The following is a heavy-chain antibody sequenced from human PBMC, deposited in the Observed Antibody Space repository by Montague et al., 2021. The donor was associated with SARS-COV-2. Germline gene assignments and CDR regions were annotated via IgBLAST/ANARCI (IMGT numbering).Heavy chain of an antibody. J-gene: IGHJ3*01. V-gene: IGHV4-39*02. CDR3: ARLKRYFDSSGSPSAFDF. Sequence: SETLSLTCTVSGGSITNNIDYWAWIRQPSGKGLEWVGSIYYTGNTYYNPSLKSRVTISVVTSKNHFTLKLSSVTAAETAVYYCARLKRYFDSSGSPSAFDFWGQGTEVTVSS. CDR1: GGSITNNIDY. CDR2: IYYTGNT. D-gene: IGHD3-22*01.